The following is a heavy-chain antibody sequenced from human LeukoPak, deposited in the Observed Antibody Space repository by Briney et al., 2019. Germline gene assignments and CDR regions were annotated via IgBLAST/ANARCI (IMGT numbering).Heavy chain of an antibody. J-gene: IGHJ4*02. Sequence: ASVKVSCKASGYTFTGYYMHWVRRAPGQGLEWMGWINVNSGGTNYAQKFQGRVTMTRDTSISTAYMELSRLRSDDTAVYYCARIYCSSTSCYYFDYWGQGTLVTVSS. CDR2: INVNSGGT. CDR3: ARIYCSSTSCYYFDY. CDR1: GYTFTGYY. V-gene: IGHV1-2*02. D-gene: IGHD2-2*01.